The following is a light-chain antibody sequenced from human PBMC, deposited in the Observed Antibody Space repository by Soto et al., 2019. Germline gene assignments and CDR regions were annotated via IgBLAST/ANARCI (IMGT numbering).Light chain of an antibody. CDR1: ETVSSTY. Sequence: DIVLTQSPGTLSLSPGDRATLSCRASETVSSTYLGWYQQKPGQAPRLLIYGASSRATGIPDRFSGSGSGTDFTLTISRLEPEDFAVYYCHHYGSSPPYTFGQGTKLDIK. J-gene: IGKJ2*01. V-gene: IGKV3-20*01. CDR2: GAS. CDR3: HHYGSSPPYT.